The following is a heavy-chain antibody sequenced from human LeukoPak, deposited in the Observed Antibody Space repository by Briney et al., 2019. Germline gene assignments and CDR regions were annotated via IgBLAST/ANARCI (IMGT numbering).Heavy chain of an antibody. D-gene: IGHD6-6*01. Sequence: GGSLRLSCAASGFTFSSYAMSWVRQAPGKGLEWVSAISGSGGSTYYADSVKGRFTISRDNSKNTLYLQMNSLRAEDTAVYYCAKDPRGGDSSSGGVDYWGQGTLVTVSS. CDR2: ISGSGGST. V-gene: IGHV3-23*01. CDR3: AKDPRGGDSSSGGVDY. CDR1: GFTFSSYA. J-gene: IGHJ4*02.